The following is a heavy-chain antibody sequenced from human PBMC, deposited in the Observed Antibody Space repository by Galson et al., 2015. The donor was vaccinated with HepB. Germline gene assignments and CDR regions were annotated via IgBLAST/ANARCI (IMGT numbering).Heavy chain of an antibody. CDR2: IIPIFGTA. CDR3: ASNSRFLEWLLSYGMDV. D-gene: IGHD3-3*01. J-gene: IGHJ6*02. Sequence: SCAASGFTFSSYAISWVRQAPGQGLEWMGGIIPIFGTANYAQKFQGRVTITADKSTSTAYMELSSLRSEDTAVYYCASNSRFLEWLLSYGMDVWGQGTTVTVSS. CDR1: GFTFSSYA. V-gene: IGHV1-69*06.